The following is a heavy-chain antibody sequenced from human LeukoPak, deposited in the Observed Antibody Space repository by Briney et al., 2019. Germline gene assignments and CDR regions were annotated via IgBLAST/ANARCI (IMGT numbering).Heavy chain of an antibody. CDR3: AKFWTGRPTGNAFDI. CDR1: GFTFSSYG. V-gene: IGHV3-30*18. J-gene: IGHJ3*02. D-gene: IGHD3/OR15-3a*01. CDR2: ISYDGSNK. Sequence: GGSLRLSCAASGFTFSSYGMHWVRQAPGKGLEWVAVISYDGSNKYYADSVKGRFTISRDNSKNTLYLQMNSLRAEDTAVYYCAKFWTGRPTGNAFDIWGQGTMVTISS.